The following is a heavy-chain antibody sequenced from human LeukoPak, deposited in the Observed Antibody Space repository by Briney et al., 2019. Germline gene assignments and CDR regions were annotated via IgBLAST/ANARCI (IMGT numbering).Heavy chain of an antibody. CDR2: IYYSGDT. J-gene: IGHJ5*02. CDR3: ARGYGNNWFDP. Sequence: PSETLSLTCTVSGGSISSGDYYWSWIRQHPGKGLEWIGYIYYSGDTYYNPSLRSRVSISVDTSKNQFSLKLSSVTAADTAMYYCARGYGNNWFDPWGQGTLVTVSA. V-gene: IGHV4-31*03. D-gene: IGHD4-17*01. CDR1: GGSISSGDYY.